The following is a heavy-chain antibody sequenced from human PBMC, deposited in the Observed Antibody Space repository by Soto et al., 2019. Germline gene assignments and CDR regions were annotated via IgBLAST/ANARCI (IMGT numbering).Heavy chain of an antibody. Sequence: SETLSLTCTVSGGSISSYYWSWIRQPPGKGLEWIGYIYYSGSTNYNPSLKSRVTISVDTSKNQFSLKLSSVTAADTAVYYCARDPTDFWSGYYAFDIWGQGTMVTVSS. CDR2: IYYSGST. D-gene: IGHD3-3*01. J-gene: IGHJ3*02. CDR3: ARDPTDFWSGYYAFDI. CDR1: GGSISSYY. V-gene: IGHV4-59*01.